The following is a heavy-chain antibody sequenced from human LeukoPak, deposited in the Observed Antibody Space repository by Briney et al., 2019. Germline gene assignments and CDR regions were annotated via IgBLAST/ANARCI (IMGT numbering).Heavy chain of an antibody. J-gene: IGHJ4*02. CDR1: GGSISGYY. CDR3: ARARVGTTTIFDY. Sequence: SETLSLTCTVSGGSISGYYWSRIRQPPGKGLEWIGYMYYTGSTNYNPSLKSRVAISVDTSKSQFSLNLASVTSADTAVYYCARARVGTTTIFDYWGQGILVTVSS. V-gene: IGHV4-59*01. D-gene: IGHD1-26*01. CDR2: MYYTGST.